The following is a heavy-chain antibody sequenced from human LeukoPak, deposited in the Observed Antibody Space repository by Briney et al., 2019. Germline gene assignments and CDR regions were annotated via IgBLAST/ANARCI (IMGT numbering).Heavy chain of an antibody. CDR2: VSISSGTI. CDR3: ARAMSTFGGVRNYFDS. V-gene: IGHV3-48*04. J-gene: IGHJ4*02. Sequence: GGSLRLSCAASGFTFSGHNMKWVRQAPGKGLEWISFVSISSGTIYYADSVNGRFRISRDNAKSSLDLEMNSLRAEDTAVYYCARAMSTFGGVRNYFDSWGQGTLVTVSS. CDR1: GFTFSGHN. D-gene: IGHD3-16*01.